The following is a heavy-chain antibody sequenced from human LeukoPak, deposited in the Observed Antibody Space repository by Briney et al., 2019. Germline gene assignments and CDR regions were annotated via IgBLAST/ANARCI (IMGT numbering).Heavy chain of an antibody. CDR3: ARRVWATTISRDAFDI. CDR1: GGSIRSSY. Sequence: SETLSLTCTVSGGSIRSSYWSWIRQPPGKGLEWIGHIHYSGSTNYNPSLKSRVAISVDTSKNPFSLKLSSVTAADTAVYYCARRVWATTISRDAFDIWGQGTMVTVSS. J-gene: IGHJ3*02. V-gene: IGHV4-59*01. D-gene: IGHD1-26*01. CDR2: IHYSGST.